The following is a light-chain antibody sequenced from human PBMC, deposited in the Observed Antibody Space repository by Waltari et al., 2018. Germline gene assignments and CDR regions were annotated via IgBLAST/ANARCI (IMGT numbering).Light chain of an antibody. CDR1: SSDIGGYNY. Sequence: QSALTQPASASGSPGQSITISCTGTSSDIGGYNYVSWYQQYPGKAPKLMIYDVTHRPSGTSNRFSGSKSGNTASLIISGLQGEDEADYYCSSYASSSTYVFGTGTKVTVL. CDR2: DVT. CDR3: SSYASSSTYV. V-gene: IGLV2-14*01. J-gene: IGLJ1*01.